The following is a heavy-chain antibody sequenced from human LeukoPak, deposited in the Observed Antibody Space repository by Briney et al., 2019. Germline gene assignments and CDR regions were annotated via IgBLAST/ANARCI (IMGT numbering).Heavy chain of an antibody. CDR2: ISSTGSDI. V-gene: IGHV3-48*03. D-gene: IGHD1-26*01. J-gene: IGHJ4*02. CDR1: GFIFSNYE. Sequence: GGSLRLSCAGSGFIFSNYEMNWVRQAPGKGLEWVSYISSTGSDIYYADSVKGRFTISRDNAESSLYLQMNSLRAEDTVVYYCARDLPTGTYRAYFDNWGQGTLVTVSS. CDR3: ARDLPTGTYRAYFDN.